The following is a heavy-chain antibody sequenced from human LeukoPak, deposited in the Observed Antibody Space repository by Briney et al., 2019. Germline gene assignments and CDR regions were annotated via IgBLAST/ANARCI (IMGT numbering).Heavy chain of an antibody. CDR3: ARGGNTIFGVLDY. V-gene: IGHV3-7*01. CDR1: GFTFSSYW. J-gene: IGHJ4*02. CDR2: IKQDGSEK. Sequence: GGSLRLSCAASGFTFSSYWMSWVRQAPGKGPEWVANIKQDGSEKYYVESVKGRFTISRDNAKNSLYLQMNSLRADDTAVYYCARGGNTIFGVLDYWGQGTLVTVSS. D-gene: IGHD3-3*01.